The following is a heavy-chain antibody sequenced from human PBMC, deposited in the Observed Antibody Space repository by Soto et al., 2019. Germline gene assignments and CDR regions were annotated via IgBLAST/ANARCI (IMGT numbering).Heavy chain of an antibody. V-gene: IGHV3-23*01. D-gene: IGHD6-13*01. CDR2: ISGSGCST. CDR1: GFTFSSYA. CDR3: AKDDSSSWYYSCVGWFDP. J-gene: IGHJ5*02. Sequence: EVQLLESGGGLVQPGGSLRLSCAASGFTFSSYAMSWVRQAPGKGLEWVSAISGSGCSTYYADSVKGRFTISRDNSKNPLYLQMNSVRAEDTAVYYCAKDDSSSWYYSCVGWFDPWGQGTLVTVSS.